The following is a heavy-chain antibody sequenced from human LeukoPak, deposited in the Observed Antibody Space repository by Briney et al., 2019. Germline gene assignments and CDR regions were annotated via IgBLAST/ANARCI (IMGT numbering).Heavy chain of an antibody. CDR1: GFTFSSYW. CDR2: IKQDGSEK. Sequence: GGSLRLSCAASGFTFSSYWMSWVRQAPGKGLEWVANIKQDGSEKYYVDSVKGRFTISRDNSKNTLYLQMNSLRAEDTAVYYCGRAGVYSASSGYGPDRWGQGTLVTVSS. D-gene: IGHD3-22*01. V-gene: IGHV3-7*03. J-gene: IGHJ5*02. CDR3: GRAGVYSASSGYGPDR.